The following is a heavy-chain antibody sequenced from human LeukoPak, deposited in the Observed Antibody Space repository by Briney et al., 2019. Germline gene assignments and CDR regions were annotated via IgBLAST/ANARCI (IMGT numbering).Heavy chain of an antibody. V-gene: IGHV1-69*05. CDR3: ARGNRDGYNYYYYYYMDV. CDR1: GYTFTSYD. Sequence: SVKVSCKASGYTFTSYDISWVRQAPGQGLEWMGRIIPIFGTANYAQKFPGRVTITTDESTSTAYMELSSLRSEDTAVYYCARGNRDGYNYYYYYYMDVWGKGTTVTVSS. CDR2: IIPIFGTA. J-gene: IGHJ6*03. D-gene: IGHD5-24*01.